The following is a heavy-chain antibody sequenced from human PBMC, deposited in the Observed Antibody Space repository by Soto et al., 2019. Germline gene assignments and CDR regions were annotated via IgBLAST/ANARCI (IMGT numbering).Heavy chain of an antibody. D-gene: IGHD6-13*01. CDR1: GFTFAPAW. J-gene: IGHJ4*02. V-gene: IGHV3-15*01. CDR3: VTDIAAYGVGELDY. Sequence: EVQLVVYGGGLVTPGGSLRLSCAASGFTFAPAWLTWVRQAPGKGLEWIARSKSKTSGETRDYAAPVRGRFTTSRDDSTATVLLQMNSLRPEDSGIYYCVTDIAAYGVGELDYWGQGTVVTVSS. CDR2: SKSKTSGETR.